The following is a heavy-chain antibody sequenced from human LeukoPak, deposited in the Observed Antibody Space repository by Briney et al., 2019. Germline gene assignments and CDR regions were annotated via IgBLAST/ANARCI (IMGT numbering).Heavy chain of an antibody. D-gene: IGHD3-22*01. CDR2: IIPTLGIA. CDR1: GGTFSSYA. CDR3: ARVITNGSPAGY. J-gene: IGHJ4*02. V-gene: IGHV1-69*04. Sequence: GASVKVSCKASGGTFSSYAISWVRQAPGQGLEWMGRIIPTLGIANYAQKFQGRVTITADKSTSTAYMELSSLRSEDTAVYYCARVITNGSPAGYWGQGTLVTVSS.